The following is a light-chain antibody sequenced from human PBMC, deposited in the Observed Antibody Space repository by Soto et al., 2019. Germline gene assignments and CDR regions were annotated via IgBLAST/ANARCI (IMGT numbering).Light chain of an antibody. CDR2: AAS. CDR1: QSISTF. V-gene: IGKV1-39*01. J-gene: IGKJ1*01. CDR3: QQSYTTPRT. Sequence: DIQMTQSPSSLSASVGARVSVTCRASQSISTFLNWYQQRPGEAPKLLIYAASSLQSGVPSRFSGSGSGADFTLTIGSLQPEDFATYDGQQSYTTPRTFGQGTKVEVK.